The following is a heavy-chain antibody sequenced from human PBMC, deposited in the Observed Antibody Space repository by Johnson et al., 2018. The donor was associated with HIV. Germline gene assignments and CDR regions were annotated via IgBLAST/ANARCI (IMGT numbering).Heavy chain of an antibody. CDR2: IRYDRSNK. CDR1: GFTFSNYG. V-gene: IGHV3-30*02. D-gene: IGHD4-23*01. J-gene: IGHJ3*02. CDR3: ARVTQQVVRVGSDAFDI. Sequence: VQLVESGGGVVQPGRSLRLSCAASGFTFSNYGMHWVRQAPGKGLEWVAFIRYDRSNKYYADSVKGRFTVSRDNSKNTLYLQMNSLRAEDTAVYYCARVTQQVVRVGSDAFDIWGQGTMVTVSS.